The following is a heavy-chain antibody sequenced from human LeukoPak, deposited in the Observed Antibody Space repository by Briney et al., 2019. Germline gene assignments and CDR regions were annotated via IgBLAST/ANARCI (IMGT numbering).Heavy chain of an antibody. V-gene: IGHV4-34*01. CDR1: GASFSGYY. D-gene: IGHD3-10*01. CDR3: ARGGLVRGSYDY. J-gene: IGHJ4*02. CDR2: INHSGST. Sequence: SSETLSLTCAVYGASFSGYYWSWIRQPPGKGREWIGEINHSGSTNYNPSLKSRVTISVDTSKNQFSLKLSSVTDADTAVYYCARGGLVRGSYDYWGQGTLVTVSS.